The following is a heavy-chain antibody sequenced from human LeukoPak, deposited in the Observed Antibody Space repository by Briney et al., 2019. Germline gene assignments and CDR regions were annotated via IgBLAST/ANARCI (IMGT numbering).Heavy chain of an antibody. CDR2: IYPSGST. CDR3: ARVGYSSSWFLYYFDY. J-gene: IGHJ4*02. V-gene: IGHV4-4*02. D-gene: IGHD6-13*01. CDR1: GGSISSSNW. Sequence: SGTLSLTCAVSGGSISSSNWWSWVRQPPGKGLEWIGEIYPSGSTNYNPSLKSRVTISVDKSKNQFSLKLSSVTAADTAVYYCARVGYSSSWFLYYFDYWGQGTLVTVSS.